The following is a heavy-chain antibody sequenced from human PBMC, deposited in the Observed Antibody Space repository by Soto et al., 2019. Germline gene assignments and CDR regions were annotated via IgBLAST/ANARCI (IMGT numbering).Heavy chain of an antibody. V-gene: IGHV1-69*13. CDR2: IIPMFGTP. CDR1: GVTFNRQG. D-gene: IGHD5-12*01. Sequence: PVKVSCKASGVTFNRQGMRWVRQAPGQGLEWMGGIIPMFGTPHYAEKFQDRVTITADESTGKAYLELSGLTSEDTAVYYCATSEGRDGYSFDYWDPGTLVTVST. J-gene: IGHJ4*02. CDR3: ATSEGRDGYSFDY.